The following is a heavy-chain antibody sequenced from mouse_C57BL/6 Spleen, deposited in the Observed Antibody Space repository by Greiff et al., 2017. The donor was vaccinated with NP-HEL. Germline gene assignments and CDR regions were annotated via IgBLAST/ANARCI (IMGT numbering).Heavy chain of an antibody. CDR2: IRSKSSNDAT. J-gene: IGHJ1*03. V-gene: IGHV10-3*01. D-gene: IGHD1-1*01. CDR3: VREGDYFWYFGV. CDR1: GFTFNTYA. Sequence: EVHLVESGGGLVQPKGSLKLSCAASGFTFNTYAMHWVRQAPGKGVEWVARIRSKSSNDATYHADSVRDRYTISRDTSHSMLYLQLNDLETEDTAMYYCVREGDYFWYFGVWGTAATVSVSS.